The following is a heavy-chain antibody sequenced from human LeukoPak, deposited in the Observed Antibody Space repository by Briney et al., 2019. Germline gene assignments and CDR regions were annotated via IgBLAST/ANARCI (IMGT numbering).Heavy chain of an antibody. CDR2: IIPIFGTA. J-gene: IGHJ6*02. CDR1: GYTFTSYY. CDR3: ARIGGSYSSYYGMDV. V-gene: IGHV1-69*13. D-gene: IGHD1-26*01. Sequence: GASVKVSCKASGYTFTSYYMHWVRQAPGQGLEWMGGIIPIFGTANYAQKFQGRVTITADESTSTAYMELSSLRSEDTAVYYCARIGGSYSSYYGMDVWGQGTTVTVSS.